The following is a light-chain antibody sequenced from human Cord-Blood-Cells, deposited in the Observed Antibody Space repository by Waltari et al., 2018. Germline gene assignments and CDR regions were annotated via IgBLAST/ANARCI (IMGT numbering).Light chain of an antibody. J-gene: IGKJ4*01. CDR3: QQYDNLPLT. CDR1: QDISNY. Sequence: DIQMTQSPSSLSASVGDRVTITCQASQDISNYLNWYQQKPGKAPKLLSYDASNLETGVPSRVSGSGAVTDFTFTISSLQPEDIATYYCQQYDNLPLTFGGGTKVEIK. CDR2: DAS. V-gene: IGKV1-33*01.